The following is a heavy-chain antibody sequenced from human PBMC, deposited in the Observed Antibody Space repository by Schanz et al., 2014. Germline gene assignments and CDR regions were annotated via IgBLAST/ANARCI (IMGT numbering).Heavy chain of an antibody. CDR1: GYTFTRSG. V-gene: IGHV1-18*01. D-gene: IGHD1-26*01. J-gene: IGHJ4*02. CDR3: ARDRDQWDGNYLDY. Sequence: QVQLVQSEGEVKTPGASVKVSCKASGYTFTRSGISWVRQAPGQGLEWMGWIGGSDGNTNFAQKFQGRVTMTTDTSTSTVYMELRSLTSDDSAVYYCARDRDQWDGNYLDYWGQGTLVTVSS. CDR2: IGGSDGNT.